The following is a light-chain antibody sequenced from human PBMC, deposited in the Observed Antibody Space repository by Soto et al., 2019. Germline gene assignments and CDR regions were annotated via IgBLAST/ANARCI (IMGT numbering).Light chain of an antibody. CDR1: QSVSSY. J-gene: IGKJ5*01. V-gene: IGKV3-11*01. Sequence: EIVLTQSPATLSLSPGERATLSCRASQSVSSYLAWYQQKPGQAPRLLIYDASNRATGIPARFSGSGSGTEFTLTIRSLEPEDFAVYYCQQRSNWPPITFGQGTRLEIK. CDR3: QQRSNWPPIT. CDR2: DAS.